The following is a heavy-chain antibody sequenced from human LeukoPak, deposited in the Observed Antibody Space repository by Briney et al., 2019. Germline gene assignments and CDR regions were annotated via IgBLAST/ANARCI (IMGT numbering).Heavy chain of an antibody. J-gene: IGHJ4*02. V-gene: IGHV3-23*01. D-gene: IGHD3-3*01. CDR2: ISGSGGST. CDR3: AKDREVRFLEWLFPYFNY. Sequence: GGSLRLSCAASGFTFSSYAVSWVRQAPGKGLEWVSAISGSGGSTYYADSVKGRFTISRDNSRNTLYLQMNSLRAEDTAVYYCAKDREVRFLEWLFPYFNYWGQGTLVTVSS. CDR1: GFTFSSYA.